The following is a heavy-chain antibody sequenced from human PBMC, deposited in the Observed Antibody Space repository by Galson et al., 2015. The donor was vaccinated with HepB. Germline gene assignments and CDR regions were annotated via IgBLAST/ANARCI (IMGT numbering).Heavy chain of an antibody. V-gene: IGHV4-61*02. CDR2: IYTSGNT. Sequence: TLSLTCNVSGGSTSSGSYYWSWIRQPAGKGLEWIGRIYTSGNTIYNPSLKSRVIMSVDGSKNQFSLNLGSVTAADTAVYYCVRLSPFHDVFDIWGQGTMVTVAS. D-gene: IGHD5/OR15-5a*01. CDR1: GGSTSSGSYY. CDR3: VRLSPFHDVFDI. J-gene: IGHJ3*02.